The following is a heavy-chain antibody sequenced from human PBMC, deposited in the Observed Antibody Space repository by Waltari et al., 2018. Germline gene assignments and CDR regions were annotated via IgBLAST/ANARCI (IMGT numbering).Heavy chain of an antibody. CDR3: ATGPAAWWAFDV. D-gene: IGHD2-8*02. Sequence: QVQLVQSGPEVREHGASVTVSCTSSGHTFPSYDTHWGRQAPGEGLEWIGWMNPNNGDTAFAQKFQGRVTLARNTSISTAYMELSSLTSDDTAMYYCATGPAAWWAFDVWGQGTMVAVSS. V-gene: IGHV1-8*01. CDR1: GHTFPSYD. CDR2: MNPNNGDT. J-gene: IGHJ3*01.